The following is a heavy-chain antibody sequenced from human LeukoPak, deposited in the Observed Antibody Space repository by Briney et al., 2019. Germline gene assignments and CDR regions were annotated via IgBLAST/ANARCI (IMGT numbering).Heavy chain of an antibody. J-gene: IGHJ4*02. V-gene: IGHV3-30*02. Sequence: GGSLRLSCAASGFTFSNYGMHWVRQAPGKGLEWVAFIRYDGGNKYYADSVKGRFTISRDNSKNTLFLQMNSLRAEDTAVYYCAKGHSRSYLNHFDYWGQGTLVTVSS. CDR3: AKGHSRSYLNHFDY. CDR2: IRYDGGNK. D-gene: IGHD1-26*01. CDR1: GFTFSNYG.